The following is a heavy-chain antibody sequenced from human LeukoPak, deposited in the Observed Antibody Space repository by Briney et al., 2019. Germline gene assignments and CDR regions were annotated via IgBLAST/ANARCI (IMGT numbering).Heavy chain of an antibody. CDR1: GGSFSGYY. D-gene: IGHD3-22*01. Sequence: PSETLSLTCAVYGGSFSGYYWSWIRQPPGKGLEWIGEISHSGSTNYNPSLKSRVTISVDTSKNQFSLKLSSVTAADTAVYYCASTGLDSSGYYFWFDPWGQGTLVTVS. CDR3: ASTGLDSSGYYFWFDP. J-gene: IGHJ5*02. V-gene: IGHV4-34*01. CDR2: ISHSGST.